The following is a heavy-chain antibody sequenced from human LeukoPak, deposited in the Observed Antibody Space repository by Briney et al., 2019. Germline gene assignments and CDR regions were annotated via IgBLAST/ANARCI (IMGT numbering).Heavy chain of an antibody. CDR1: GYTFTGYY. V-gene: IGHV1-2*02. J-gene: IGHJ4*02. CDR3: ATPERGYSGYDFGS. D-gene: IGHD5-12*01. Sequence: ASVKVSCKASGYTFTGYYMHWVRQAPGQGLEWMGWFNPNSGGTNYAQKFQGRVTMTRDTSISTAYMELSRLRSDDTAVYYCATPERGYSGYDFGSWGQGTLVTVSS. CDR2: FNPNSGGT.